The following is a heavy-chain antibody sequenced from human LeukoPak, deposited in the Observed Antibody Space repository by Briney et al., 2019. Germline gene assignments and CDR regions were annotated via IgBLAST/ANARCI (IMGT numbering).Heavy chain of an antibody. CDR3: ARYSGNPTAFDY. D-gene: IGHD1-26*01. CDR1: GGSISSSSYY. CDR2: IYYSGST. J-gene: IGHJ4*02. V-gene: IGHV4-39*02. Sequence: PSETLSLTCTVSGGSISSSSYYWGWIRQPPGKGVEWIGNIYYSGSTYYNPSLKSRVTISVDTSNNHFPLKLSSVTAADTAVYYCARYSGNPTAFDYWGQGTLVTVSS.